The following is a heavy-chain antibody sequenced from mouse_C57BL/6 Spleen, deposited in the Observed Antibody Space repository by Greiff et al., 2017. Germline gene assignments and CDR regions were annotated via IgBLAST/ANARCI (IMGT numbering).Heavy chain of an antibody. CDR3: ARSGTTQATGFDF. Sequence: EVQLLQSGAELVRPGSSVKMSCKTSGYTFTSYGINWVKQRPGQGLEWIGYIYIGNGYTEYNEKFKGKVTLTSDTSTSTLYMQLSSLTSKDSAICFSARSGTTQATGFDFWGPGTTLTVSS. CDR2: IYIGNGYT. V-gene: IGHV1-58*01. D-gene: IGHD3-2*02. J-gene: IGHJ2*01. CDR1: GYTFTSYG.